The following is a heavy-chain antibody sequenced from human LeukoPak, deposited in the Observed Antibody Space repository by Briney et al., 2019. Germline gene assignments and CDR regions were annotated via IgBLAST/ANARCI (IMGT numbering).Heavy chain of an antibody. CDR1: GVSINNYY. J-gene: IGHJ4*02. D-gene: IGHD2-15*01. V-gene: IGHV4-59*01. CDR2: IYYSGSTNT. CDR3: ARIRGGSGHDDC. Sequence: SETLSLSCTVSGVSINNYYLSGVRQPPGKGLEWIGHIYYSGSTNTNYNPSLKSRVTISVDTSKNQFSLKLSSVTAADTAVYDCARIRGGSGHDDCCGKGTLVTVSS.